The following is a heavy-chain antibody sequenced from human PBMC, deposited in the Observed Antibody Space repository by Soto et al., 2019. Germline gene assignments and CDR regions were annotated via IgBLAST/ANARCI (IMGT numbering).Heavy chain of an antibody. CDR2: IYYSVST. CDR1: GCSISSSSYY. CDR3: ARQSQWLVGRYFDY. J-gene: IGHJ4*02. D-gene: IGHD6-19*01. Sequence: QLQLQESCPGLVKPSETLSLTCTVSGCSISSSSYYWGWIRQPPGKGLEWIGSIYYSVSTYYNPSLKSRVTISVDTSKNQFSLKLSSVTAADTAVYYCARQSQWLVGRYFDYWGQGTLVTVSS. V-gene: IGHV4-39*01.